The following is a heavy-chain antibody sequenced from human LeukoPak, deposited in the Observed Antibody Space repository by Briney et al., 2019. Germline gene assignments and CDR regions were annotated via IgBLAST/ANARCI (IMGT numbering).Heavy chain of an antibody. Sequence: GRSLRLSCAASGFTFSSYGMHWVRQAPGKGLEWVAVIWYDGSNKYYADSVKGRLTISRDNSKNTLYLQMNSLRAEDTAVYYCARDLLRYSLYNWNDGDYWGQGTLVTVSS. D-gene: IGHD1-20*01. J-gene: IGHJ4*02. CDR2: IWYDGSNK. CDR3: ARDLLRYSLYNWNDGDY. V-gene: IGHV3-33*01. CDR1: GFTFSSYG.